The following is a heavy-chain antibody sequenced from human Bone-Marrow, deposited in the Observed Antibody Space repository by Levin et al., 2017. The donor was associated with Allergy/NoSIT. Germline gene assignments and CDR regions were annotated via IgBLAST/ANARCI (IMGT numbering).Heavy chain of an antibody. CDR3: ARNRIIVSGGNDYYYGMDG. V-gene: IGHV4-61*01. CDR1: GGSVSSGTYY. CDR2: INYRGVT. D-gene: IGHD5/OR15-5a*01. Sequence: PSETLSLTCSVSGGSVSSGTYYWSWLRRPPGKGLDWIGYINYRGVTKYNPSLKSRATITVDTSKHEFSLRVTSVNAEETAVEYCARNRIIVSGGNDYYYGMDGWGQGTTVTVSS. J-gene: IGHJ6*02.